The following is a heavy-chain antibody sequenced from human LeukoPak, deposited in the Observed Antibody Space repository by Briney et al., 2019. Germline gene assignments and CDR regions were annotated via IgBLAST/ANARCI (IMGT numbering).Heavy chain of an antibody. CDR2: ISSGATTI. Sequence: GGSLRLSCAASGFTFSSYSMNWVRQAPGKGLEWLSYISSGATTIFHADSLRGRLTISRDNAKNSLHLQMNSLRDEDTAVYYCVREEASTDASDIWGQGIMVTVSS. CDR1: GFTFSSYS. V-gene: IGHV3-48*02. CDR3: VREEASTDASDI. J-gene: IGHJ3*02.